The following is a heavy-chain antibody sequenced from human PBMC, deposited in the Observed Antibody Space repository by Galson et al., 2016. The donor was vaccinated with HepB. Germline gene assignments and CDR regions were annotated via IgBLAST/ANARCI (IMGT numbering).Heavy chain of an antibody. CDR1: GFTFSSYA. CDR2: ISGRGSNI. Sequence: SLRLSCAASGFTFSSYAMSWVRQGPGKGLEWVSVISGRGSNIYYADSVKGRFTISRDNSKNTLYLQMNSLRAEDTAVFYCAKFLRFLEWPAMDVWGQGTTVTVSS. V-gene: IGHV3-23*01. CDR3: AKFLRFLEWPAMDV. D-gene: IGHD3-3*01. J-gene: IGHJ6*02.